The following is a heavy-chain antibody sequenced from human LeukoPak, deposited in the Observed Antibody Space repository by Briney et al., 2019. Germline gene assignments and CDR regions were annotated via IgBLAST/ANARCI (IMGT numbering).Heavy chain of an antibody. D-gene: IGHD3-22*01. Sequence: SQTLSLTCTVSGGSISSGDYYWSWIRQPPGKGLEWIGYIYYSGSTNYNPSLKSRVTISVDTSKNQFSLKLSSVTAADTAVYYCAAYYYDSSGYYYEDAFDIWGQGTMVTVSS. V-gene: IGHV4-30-4*08. CDR2: IYYSGST. J-gene: IGHJ3*02. CDR3: AAYYYDSSGYYYEDAFDI. CDR1: GGSISSGDYY.